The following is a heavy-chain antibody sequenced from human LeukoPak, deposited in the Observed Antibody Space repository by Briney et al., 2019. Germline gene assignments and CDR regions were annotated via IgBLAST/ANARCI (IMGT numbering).Heavy chain of an antibody. J-gene: IGHJ4*02. CDR1: GGSISSGDYY. Sequence: SQTLSLTCTVSGGSISSGDYYWSWIRQPPGKGLEWIGYIYYSGSTYYNPSLESRVTISVDTSKNQFSLKLSSVTAADTAVYYCARTEYSSGWSEPFDYWGQGTLVTVSS. V-gene: IGHV4-30-4*01. D-gene: IGHD6-19*01. CDR3: ARTEYSSGWSEPFDY. CDR2: IYYSGST.